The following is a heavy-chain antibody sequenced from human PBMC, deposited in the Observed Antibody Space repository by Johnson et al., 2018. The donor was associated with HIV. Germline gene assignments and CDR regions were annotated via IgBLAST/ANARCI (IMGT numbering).Heavy chain of an antibody. CDR1: GFTFSIYD. V-gene: IGHV3-13*01. J-gene: IGHJ3*02. Sequence: VQLVESGGGLVQPGGSLRLSCAASGFTFSIYDMHWVRQTTGKGLEWVSAIGVTSDTYYPGSVQGRFTIYRDNAKKSLYLQMNSLRAEDTALYYCARELIVGATNAFDIWGQGTMVTVSS. D-gene: IGHD1-26*01. CDR2: IGVTSDT. CDR3: ARELIVGATNAFDI.